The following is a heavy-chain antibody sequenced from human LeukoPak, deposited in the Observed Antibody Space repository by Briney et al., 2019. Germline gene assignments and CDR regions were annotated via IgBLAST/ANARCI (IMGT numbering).Heavy chain of an antibody. J-gene: IGHJ4*02. Sequence: GGSLRLSCAASGFTFSSYGMHWVRQAPGKGLEWVAVIWYDGSNKYYADSVKGRFTISRDNSKNTLYLQMNSLRAEDTAVYYCARDRDSSGWYPYFDYWGQGTLVTVSS. CDR2: IWYDGSNK. CDR3: ARDRDSSGWYPYFDY. V-gene: IGHV3-33*01. D-gene: IGHD6-19*01. CDR1: GFTFSSYG.